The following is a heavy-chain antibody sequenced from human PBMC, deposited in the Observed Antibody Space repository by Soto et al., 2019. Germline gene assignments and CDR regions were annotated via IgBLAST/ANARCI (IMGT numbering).Heavy chain of an antibody. CDR3: ARVPASLDP. CDR1: GYSFITYD. V-gene: IGHV1-8*01. Sequence: QVQLVQSGAEVRKPGASVKVSCKASGYSFITYDINWVRQAAGQGREWMGWVNPTSGRTGCAQKFQGRLTMTMDTSSSTAYMELSSLTSDDTAVYYCARVPASLDPWGQGTLVTVSS. CDR2: VNPTSGRT. J-gene: IGHJ5*02.